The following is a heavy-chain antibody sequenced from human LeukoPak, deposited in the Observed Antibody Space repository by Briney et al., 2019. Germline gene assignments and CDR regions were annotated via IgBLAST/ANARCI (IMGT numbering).Heavy chain of an antibody. Sequence: PSETLSLTCTVSGGSISSDNYYWGWIRQPPGKGLEWIGEIYHSGSTNYNPSLKSRVTISVDKSKNQFSLKLSSVTAADTAVYYCARAVAGEVSLDYWGQGTLVTVSS. CDR3: ARAVAGEVSLDY. CDR1: GGSISSDNYY. D-gene: IGHD6-19*01. V-gene: IGHV4-39*07. CDR2: IYHSGST. J-gene: IGHJ4*02.